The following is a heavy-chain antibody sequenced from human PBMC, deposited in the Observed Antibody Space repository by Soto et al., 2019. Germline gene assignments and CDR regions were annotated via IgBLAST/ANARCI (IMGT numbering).Heavy chain of an antibody. CDR3: ARDYGAGDFWCDYYARYYYYMDV. CDR2: ISAYNGNT. CDR1: GSPFTSYG. J-gene: IGHJ6*03. V-gene: IGHV1-18*01. Sequence: RASVKVSCKASGSPFTSYGISWVRQAPGQGLEWMGWISAYNGNTNYAQKLQGRVTMTTDTSTSTAYMELRSLRSDDTAVYYCARDYGAGDFWCDYYARYYYYMDVWSKGTTVTVSS. D-gene: IGHD3-3*01.